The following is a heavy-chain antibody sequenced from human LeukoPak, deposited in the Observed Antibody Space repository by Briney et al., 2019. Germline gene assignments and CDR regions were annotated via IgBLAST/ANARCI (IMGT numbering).Heavy chain of an antibody. CDR3: ARDSDTQVGPYFDY. Sequence: GGSLRLSCAASGFTFSSYAMHWVRQTPGKGLEWVAVISYDGPNKYYADSVKGRFTISRDNSKNTLYLEMNSLRAEDTAVYYCARDSDTQVGPYFDYWGQGTLVTVSS. CDR1: GFTFSSYA. J-gene: IGHJ4*02. V-gene: IGHV3-30-3*01. CDR2: ISYDGPNK.